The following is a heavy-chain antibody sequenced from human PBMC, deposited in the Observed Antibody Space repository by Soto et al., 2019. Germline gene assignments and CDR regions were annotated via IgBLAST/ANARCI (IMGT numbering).Heavy chain of an antibody. CDR2: IYYSGST. Sequence: SETLSLTCTVSGGSISSGDYYWSWIRQPPGKGLEWIGYIYYSGSTYYNPSLKSRVTISVDTSKNQFSLKLSSVTAADTAVYYCARDFSGYDSTYFDYWGQGTLVTVSS. CDR3: ARDFSGYDSTYFDY. D-gene: IGHD5-12*01. CDR1: GGSISSGDYY. V-gene: IGHV4-30-4*01. J-gene: IGHJ4*02.